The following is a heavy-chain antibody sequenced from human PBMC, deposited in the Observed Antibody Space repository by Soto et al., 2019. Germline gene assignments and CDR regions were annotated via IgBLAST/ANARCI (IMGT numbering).Heavy chain of an antibody. CDR2: INHSGST. J-gene: IGHJ4*02. V-gene: IGHV4-34*01. D-gene: IGHD6-19*01. Sequence: LREPLSLTCAVYGGSFSGYYWSWIRQPPGKGLEWIGEINHSGSTNYNPSLKSRVTISVDTSKNQFSLKLSSVTAADTAVYYCARVPIAVAGPPDYWGQGTLVTVSS. CDR3: ARVPIAVAGPPDY. CDR1: GGSFSGYY.